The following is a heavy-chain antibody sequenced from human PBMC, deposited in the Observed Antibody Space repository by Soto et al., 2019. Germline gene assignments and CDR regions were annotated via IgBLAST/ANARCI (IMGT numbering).Heavy chain of an antibody. J-gene: IGHJ2*01. D-gene: IGHD7-27*01. V-gene: IGHV1-3*01. CDR2: INVGTGTT. Sequence: QVQLVQSGAEVKKPGAPVKVSCKASGYIFTSYPLHWVRQAPGQRLEWMAWINVGTGTTKYSQKLQGRVTMTTDTSTSTAYMELRSLRSDDTAVYYCARDPGAGYFDLWGRGTLVTVSS. CDR1: GYIFTSYP. CDR3: ARDPGAGYFDL.